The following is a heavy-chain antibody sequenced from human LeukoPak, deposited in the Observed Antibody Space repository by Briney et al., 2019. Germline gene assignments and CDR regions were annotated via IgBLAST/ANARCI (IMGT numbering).Heavy chain of an antibody. V-gene: IGHV4-39*01. CDR2: MYYGGTT. D-gene: IGHD5-12*01. J-gene: IGHJ4*02. CDR1: GGSVASTGCY. CDR3: ATGKYSGYYDY. Sequence: PSETLSLTCTVSGGSVASTGCYWGWIRQPPGKGLEWIGSMYYGGTTYYNPSLKSRVTLSVDTSKNQFSLRLSSVTAADSAVYFCATGKYSGYYDYWGQGTLVTVSS.